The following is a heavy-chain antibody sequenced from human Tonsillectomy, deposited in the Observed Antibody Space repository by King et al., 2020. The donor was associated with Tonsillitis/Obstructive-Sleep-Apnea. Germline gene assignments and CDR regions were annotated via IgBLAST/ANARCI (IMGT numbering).Heavy chain of an antibody. Sequence: VQLVQSGGGLVQPGRSLRLSCTASGFTFGDYAMNWLRQAPGKGLEWVGFIRSKAYGGTTEYAAPVKGRFTISRDDSKSIAYLQMNSLKTEDTAVYYCIGGGGPTKGAFDIWGKGTMVTVSS. V-gene: IGHV3-49*03. CDR1: GFTFGDYA. J-gene: IGHJ3*02. CDR2: IRSKAYGGTT. CDR3: IGGGGPTKGAFDI. D-gene: IGHD5-12*01.